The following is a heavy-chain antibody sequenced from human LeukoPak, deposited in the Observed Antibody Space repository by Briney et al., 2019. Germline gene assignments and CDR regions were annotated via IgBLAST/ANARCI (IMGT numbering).Heavy chain of an antibody. CDR2: IYYSGST. CDR1: GGSISSYY. D-gene: IGHD2-2*01. J-gene: IGHJ4*02. V-gene: IGHV4-59*08. CDR3: ARNIVVVPADSYYFDY. Sequence: SETLSLTCTVSGGSISSYYWSWIRQPPGKGLEWIGYIYYSGSTNYNPPLKSRVTISVDTSKNQFSPKLSSVTAADTAVYYCARNIVVVPADSYYFDYWGQGTLVTVSS.